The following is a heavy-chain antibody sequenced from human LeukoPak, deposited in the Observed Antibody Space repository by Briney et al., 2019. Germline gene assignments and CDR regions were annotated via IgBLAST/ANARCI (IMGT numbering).Heavy chain of an antibody. V-gene: IGHV3-21*01. CDR1: VFTFSSYT. CDR3: ARDLVGYGDATYYYYGMDV. Sequence: GRSLRLSCAASVFTFSSYTMNGGRQAPGKGLEWVSSISISMSYIYYAGSVKDRFTISRENAKNSLYLLMNSLRAEDTAVYYCARDLVGYGDATYYYYGMDVWGQGTTVTVSS. CDR2: ISISMSYI. D-gene: IGHD4-17*01. J-gene: IGHJ6*02.